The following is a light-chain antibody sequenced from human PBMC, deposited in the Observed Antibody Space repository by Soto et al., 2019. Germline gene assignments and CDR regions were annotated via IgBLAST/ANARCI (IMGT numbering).Light chain of an antibody. CDR3: QQYGSSPPWT. J-gene: IGKJ1*01. CDR2: GAS. V-gene: IGKV3-20*01. CDR1: QSVSTSY. Sequence: EIVLTQSPGTLSLPRGERATLSYRASQSVSTSYLAWYQQKPGQAPRLLIYGASSRATGIPDRFSGSGSGTDFTLTISRLEPEDFAVYYCQQYGSSPPWTFGQGTKVEIK.